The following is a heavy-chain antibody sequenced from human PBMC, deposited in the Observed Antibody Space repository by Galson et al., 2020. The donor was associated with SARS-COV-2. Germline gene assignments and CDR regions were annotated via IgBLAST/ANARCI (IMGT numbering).Heavy chain of an antibody. CDR1: GFTFSSYG. CDR2: IWYDGSNK. Sequence: PGGSLRLSCAASGFTFSSYGMHWVRQAPGKGLEWVAVIWYDGSNKYYADSVKGRFTISRDNSKNTLYLQMNGLRAEDTAVYYCARRLGGYYGMDVWGQGTTVTVSS. V-gene: IGHV3-33*01. CDR3: ARRLGGYYGMDV. D-gene: IGHD3-16*01. J-gene: IGHJ6*02.